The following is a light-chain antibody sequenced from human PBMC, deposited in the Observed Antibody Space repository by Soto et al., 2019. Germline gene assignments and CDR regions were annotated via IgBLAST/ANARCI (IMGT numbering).Light chain of an antibody. CDR2: AAS. CDR3: QQYKSYPYT. J-gene: IGKJ2*01. V-gene: IGKV1-16*02. Sequence: DIQMTQSPSSLPAFVGDRVTITCRASHDITNYLAWFQQKPGKAPKSLIYAASSLQSGVPSKFCGSGSGKYFPLTISSLQPEDFANYCCQQYKSYPYTFGQGTKLEIK. CDR1: HDITNY.